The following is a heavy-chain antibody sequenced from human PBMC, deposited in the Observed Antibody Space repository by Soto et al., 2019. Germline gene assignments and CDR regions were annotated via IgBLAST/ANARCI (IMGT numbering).Heavy chain of an antibody. V-gene: IGHV4-59*08. CDR2: IYYSGST. J-gene: IGHJ6*03. D-gene: IGHD5-12*01. Sequence: SETLSLTCTVSGGSISSYYWSWIRQPPGKGLEWIGYIYYSGSTNYNPSLKSRVTISVDTSKNQFSLKLSSVTAADTAVYYCARFYSAGYSGYDYMSTNYYYYYYMDVWGKGTTVTVSS. CDR1: GGSISSYY. CDR3: ARFYSAGYSGYDYMSTNYYYYYYMDV.